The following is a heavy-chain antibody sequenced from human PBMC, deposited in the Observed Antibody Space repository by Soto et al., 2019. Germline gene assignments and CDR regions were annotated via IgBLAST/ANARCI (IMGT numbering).Heavy chain of an antibody. CDR3: ERDKYSGYDLDY. Sequence: LSLSFAASVFPFSSCAMGWVREAPGRGLEWVPVICYDGSSKYYADSVKGGLTISRNKSKNTLDLQMNSLRSEDTAVYYCERDKYSGYDLDYWGQGTLVTVSS. J-gene: IGHJ4*02. V-gene: IGHV3-30-3*01. CDR1: VFPFSSCA. D-gene: IGHD5-12*01. CDR2: ICYDGSSK.